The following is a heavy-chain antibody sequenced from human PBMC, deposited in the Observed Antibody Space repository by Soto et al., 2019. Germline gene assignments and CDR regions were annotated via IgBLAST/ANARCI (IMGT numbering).Heavy chain of an antibody. J-gene: IGHJ5*01. D-gene: IGHD6-19*01. CDR2: INHSGST. CDR1: GGSFSGYC. Sequence: SEALSHTYAGYGGSFSGYCWSGIRQPPGKGLEWIGEINHSGSTNYNPSLKSRVTISVDTSKNQFSLKLSSVTAADTAVYYCARTFIFYTPGFIEVAGTRTWWFASW. V-gene: IGHV4-34*01. CDR3: ARTFIFYTPGFIEVAGTRTWWFAS.